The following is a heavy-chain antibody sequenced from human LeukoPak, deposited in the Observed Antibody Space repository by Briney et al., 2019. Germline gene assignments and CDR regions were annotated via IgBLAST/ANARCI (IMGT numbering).Heavy chain of an antibody. CDR3: ASEYSVGAIVTDY. CDR1: GFTFSSYA. V-gene: IGHV3-30-3*01. Sequence: PGRSLRLSCAASGFTFSSYAMHWVRQAPGKGLEWVAVISYDGSNKYYADSVKGRFTISRDNSKNTLYLQMNSLRAEDTAVYYCASEYSVGAIVTDYWGQGTLVTVSS. CDR2: ISYDGSNK. J-gene: IGHJ4*02. D-gene: IGHD1-26*01.